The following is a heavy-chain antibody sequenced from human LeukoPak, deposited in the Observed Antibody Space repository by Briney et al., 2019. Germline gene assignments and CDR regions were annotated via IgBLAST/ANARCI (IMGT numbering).Heavy chain of an antibody. CDR1: GLTVGTQY. V-gene: IGHV3-66*01. J-gene: IGHJ6*02. CDR2: ISTGGQT. CDR3: ARERLGMDV. D-gene: IGHD6-19*01. Sequence: GGSLRLSCAASGLTVGTQYMHWVRQAPGKGLEWVSVISTGGQTYYADSVKARFFVSRDNSNNTLSLQMNSLRVEDTAVYYRARERLGMDVWGQGTTVTVSS.